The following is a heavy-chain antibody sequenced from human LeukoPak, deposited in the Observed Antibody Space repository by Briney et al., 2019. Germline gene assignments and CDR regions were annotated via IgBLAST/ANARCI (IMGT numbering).Heavy chain of an antibody. CDR3: ARTGTRDHRTFDY. V-gene: IGHV4-30-4*01. CDR1: GGSISSGDYY. Sequence: SETLSLTCTVSGGSISSGDYYWSWLRQPPGTGLEWIGYIYYSGSTYYNPSLKSRVTISVDTSKNQFSLKLSSVTAADTAVYYCARTGTRDHRTFDYWGQGTLVTVSS. J-gene: IGHJ4*02. D-gene: IGHD1-1*01. CDR2: IYYSGST.